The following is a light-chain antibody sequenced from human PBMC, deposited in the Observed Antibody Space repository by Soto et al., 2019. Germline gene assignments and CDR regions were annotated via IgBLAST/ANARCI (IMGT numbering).Light chain of an antibody. CDR3: QQYGSSPRT. CDR1: QSVGSN. CDR2: DTS. Sequence: EIVMTQSPATLSVSPGERATLSCRASQSVGSNLAWYLQKPGQAPRLLIYDTSIRATGIPDRFSGSGSGTDFTLTISRLEPEDFAVYYCQQYGSSPRTFGQGTKVDIK. J-gene: IGKJ1*01. V-gene: IGKV3-20*01.